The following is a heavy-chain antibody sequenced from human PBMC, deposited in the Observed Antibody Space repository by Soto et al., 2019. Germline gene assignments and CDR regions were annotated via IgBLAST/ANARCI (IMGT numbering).Heavy chain of an antibody. CDR3: VGGRGRLVGFDY. V-gene: IGHV4-34*01. CDR1: GESFSDNY. CDR2: INHSRNT. J-gene: IGHJ4*02. D-gene: IGHD1-26*01. Sequence: QVQLQQWGAGLLKPSETLSLTCVVKGESFSDNYWNWIRQPPGKGLEWIGEINHSRNTNYSPSLKSRVTISIDTSTNQFSLKLNSVTAADTAVYFCVGGRGRLVGFDYWGQGTLVTVSS.